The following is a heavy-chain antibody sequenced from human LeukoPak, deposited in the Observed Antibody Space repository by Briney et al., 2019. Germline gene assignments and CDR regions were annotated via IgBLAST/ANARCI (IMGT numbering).Heavy chain of an antibody. J-gene: IGHJ3*02. CDR3: ARDFSGSYTAGAFDI. D-gene: IGHD1-26*01. Sequence: GGSLRLSCAASGFTFSSNYMSWVRRAPGKGLEWVSVIYSGGITYYADSVKGRFTISRHNSKNTLYLQMNSLRPEDTAVYYCARDFSGSYTAGAFDIWGQGTMVTVSS. CDR2: IYSGGIT. CDR1: GFTFSSNY. V-gene: IGHV3-53*04.